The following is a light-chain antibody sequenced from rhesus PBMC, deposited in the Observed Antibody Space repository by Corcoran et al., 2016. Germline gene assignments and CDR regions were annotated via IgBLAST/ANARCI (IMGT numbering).Light chain of an antibody. CDR1: PSIRSW. V-gene: IGKV1-22*01. CDR3: QQYNSSPYS. Sequence: DIQMTQSPSSLSASVGDTVTITCRASPSIRSWLAWYQQKPGKAPNLLIYKASSLKSGVPSRFSGSGSGTDFTLTISSLQSEDFATYYWQQYNSSPYSFGQGTKVEIK. J-gene: IGKJ2*01. CDR2: KAS.